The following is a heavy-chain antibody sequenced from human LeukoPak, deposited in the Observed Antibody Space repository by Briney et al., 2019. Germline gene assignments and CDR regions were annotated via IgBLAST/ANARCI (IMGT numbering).Heavy chain of an antibody. J-gene: IGHJ5*02. V-gene: IGHV4-61*02. CDR3: ARGTVVTYNWFDP. CDR1: GGSISSGSYY. Sequence: SQTLSLTRTVSGGSISSGSYYWSWIRQPAGKGLEWIGRIYTSGSTNYNPSLKSRVTISVDTSKNQFSLKLSSVTAADAAAYYCARGTVVTYNWFDPWGQGTLVTVSS. D-gene: IGHD4-23*01. CDR2: IYTSGST.